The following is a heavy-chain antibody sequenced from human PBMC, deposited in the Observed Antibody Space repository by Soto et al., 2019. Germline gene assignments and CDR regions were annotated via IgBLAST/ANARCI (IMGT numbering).Heavy chain of an antibody. J-gene: IGHJ4*02. Sequence: EVQLLESGGGLVQPGGSLRLSCAASGFTFSSYAMSWVRQAPGKGLEWVSAISGSGGSTYYADSVKGRFTISRDNSKNTLYLQMHSLRAEETAVYDCAKGPYSSSWHSPRYYFDYWGQGTLVTVSS. D-gene: IGHD6-13*01. V-gene: IGHV3-23*01. CDR2: ISGSGGST. CDR3: AKGPYSSSWHSPRYYFDY. CDR1: GFTFSSYA.